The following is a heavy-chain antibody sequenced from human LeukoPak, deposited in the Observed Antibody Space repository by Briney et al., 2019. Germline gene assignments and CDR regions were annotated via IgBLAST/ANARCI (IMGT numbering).Heavy chain of an antibody. D-gene: IGHD3-22*01. Sequence: GESLKISCKGSGYSFTSYWIGWVRQMPGKGLEWMGIIYLGDPDTRYSPSFQGQVTISADKSISTAYLQWSSLKASDTAMYYCARHPDSSGYFFDYWGQGTLVTVSS. CDR3: ARHPDSSGYFFDY. J-gene: IGHJ4*02. V-gene: IGHV5-51*01. CDR1: GYSFTSYW. CDR2: IYLGDPDT.